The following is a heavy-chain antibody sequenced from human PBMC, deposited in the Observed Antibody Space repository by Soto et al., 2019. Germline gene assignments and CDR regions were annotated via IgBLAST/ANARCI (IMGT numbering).Heavy chain of an antibody. J-gene: IGHJ4*02. D-gene: IGHD3-22*01. CDR1: GGTFSRHA. V-gene: IGHV1-69*01. CDR3: ARGWGYDSNDYYYAY. CDR2: IIPIFGTA. Sequence: QVQLVQSGAEVRKPGSSVKVSCKASGGTFSRHAISWVRQAPGQGLEWMGGIIPIFGTANHAQKFQGRVTFIADESTSTVYMELSSLRTEDTVMYYCARGWGYDSNDYYYAYWCQGTLVIASS.